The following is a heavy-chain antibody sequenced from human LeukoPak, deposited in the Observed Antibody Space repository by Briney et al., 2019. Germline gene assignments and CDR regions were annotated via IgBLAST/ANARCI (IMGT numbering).Heavy chain of an antibody. J-gene: IGHJ4*02. V-gene: IGHV4-34*01. CDR1: GGSFSGYY. Sequence: SETLSLTCAVYGGSFSGYYWSWIRQPPGKGLEWIGEINHSGSTNYNPSLKSRVTMSVDTSKNQFSLKLSSVTAADTAVYYCARDNRADYYYDSSGYFGFDYWGQGTLVTVSS. D-gene: IGHD3-22*01. CDR3: ARDNRADYYYDSSGYFGFDY. CDR2: INHSGST.